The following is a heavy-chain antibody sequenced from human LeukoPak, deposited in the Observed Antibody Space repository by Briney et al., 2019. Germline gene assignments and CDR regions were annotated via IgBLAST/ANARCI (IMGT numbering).Heavy chain of an antibody. CDR3: AGYCRNGVCYMRPWNFGY. CDR2: YDPEDGQR. Sequence: ASVKVSCKASGYTLTELSIHWVRQAPGKGLEWMGGYDPEDGQRINTQKFQGRVSMTEDTSTDTAYMELSSLRSEDTAVYYCAGYCRNGVCYMRPWNFGYWGQGTLVTVSS. V-gene: IGHV1-24*01. D-gene: IGHD2-8*01. CDR1: GYTLTELS. J-gene: IGHJ4*02.